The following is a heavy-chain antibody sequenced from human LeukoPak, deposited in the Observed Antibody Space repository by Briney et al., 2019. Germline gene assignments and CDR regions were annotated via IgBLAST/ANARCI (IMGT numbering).Heavy chain of an antibody. V-gene: IGHV3-7*01. J-gene: IGHJ4*02. CDR2: IKQDGSEK. CDR1: GFSFSSYW. D-gene: IGHD6-13*01. CDR3: ATDLGSSRPNF. Sequence: GGSLRLSCAASGFSFSSYWMSWVRQAPGKGLEWVANIKQDGSEKYYVDSAKGRFTISRDNAKNSLYLQMNSLTAEDTAVYYCATDLGSSRPNFWGQGILVTVSS.